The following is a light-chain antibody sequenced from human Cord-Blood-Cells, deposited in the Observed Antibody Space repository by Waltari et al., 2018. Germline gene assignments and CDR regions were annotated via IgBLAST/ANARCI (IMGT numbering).Light chain of an antibody. CDR1: QSLLHSNGYNY. CDR2: LGP. J-gene: IGKJ1*01. Sequence: DIVMTQSPLSLPVTPGEPASISCRSSQSLLHSNGYNYLDWYLQKPGQSPQPLIYLGPNRASGVPDRFSGSGSGTDFTLKISRVEAEDVGVYYCMQALQTPTFGQGTKVEIK. V-gene: IGKV2-28*01. CDR3: MQALQTPT.